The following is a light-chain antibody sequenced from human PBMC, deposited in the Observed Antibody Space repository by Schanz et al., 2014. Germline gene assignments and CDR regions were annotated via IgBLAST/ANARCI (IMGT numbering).Light chain of an antibody. CDR3: QQYSDYQVS. V-gene: IGKV1-5*03. J-gene: IGKJ5*01. CDR1: QSISSW. Sequence: DIQMTQSPSTLSASVGDRVTITCRASQSISSWLAWYQQKPGKAPKLLIYKASTLGSGVPSRFSGSGSGTEFTLTISSLQPDDVAVYYCQQYSDYQVSFGQGTRLEIK. CDR2: KAS.